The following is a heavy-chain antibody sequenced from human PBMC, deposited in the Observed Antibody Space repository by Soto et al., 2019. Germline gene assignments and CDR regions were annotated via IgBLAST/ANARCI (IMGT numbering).Heavy chain of an antibody. J-gene: IGHJ6*02. D-gene: IGHD6-6*01. CDR3: AGGGSSSYYYYGMDV. Sequence: GESRKISCKGSGYSFTSYWISWVRQMPGKGLEWMGRIDPSDSYTNYSPSFQGHVTISADKSISTAYLQWSSLKASDTAMYYCAGGGSSSYYYYGMDVWGQGTTVTVSS. CDR1: GYSFTSYW. CDR2: IDPSDSYT. V-gene: IGHV5-10-1*01.